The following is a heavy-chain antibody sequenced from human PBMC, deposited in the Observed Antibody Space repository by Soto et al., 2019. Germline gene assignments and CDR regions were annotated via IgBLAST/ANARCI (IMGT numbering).Heavy chain of an antibody. CDR1: GGSISSYY. V-gene: IGHV4-59*01. CDR3: ARQISTVTLYYYYGMDV. D-gene: IGHD4-4*01. CDR2: IYYSGST. Sequence: TSETLSLTCTVSGGSISSYYWSWIRQPPGKGLEWIGYIYYSGSTNYNPSLKSRVTISVDTSKNQFSLKLSSVTAADTAVYYCARQISTVTLYYYYGMDVWGQGTTVTVSS. J-gene: IGHJ6*02.